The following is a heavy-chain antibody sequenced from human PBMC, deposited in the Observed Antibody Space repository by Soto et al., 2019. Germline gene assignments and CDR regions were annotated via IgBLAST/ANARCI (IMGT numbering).Heavy chain of an antibody. Sequence: EVQLVESGGGLVQPGGSLRLSCAASGFSFNTYEMNWVRQAPGKGLEWVSYISTSGSTIYYADSVKGRFTISRDNGKNLLYLQMNSLRAEDTAVYYCAYGGSCDYWGQGTQVTVSS. CDR1: GFSFNTYE. V-gene: IGHV3-48*03. CDR2: ISTSGSTI. CDR3: AYGGSCDY. J-gene: IGHJ4*02. D-gene: IGHD1-26*01.